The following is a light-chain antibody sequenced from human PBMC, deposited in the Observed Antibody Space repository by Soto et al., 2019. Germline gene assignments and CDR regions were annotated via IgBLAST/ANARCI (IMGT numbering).Light chain of an antibody. Sequence: QSVLTQPPSVSAAPGQRVTISCSGSSSKIGGNFVSWYQQLPGAVPKLRIYENNRRPSGIPDRFSGSKSATSATLVITGLQPGDEADYYCATGDGSRTAYVFGAGTKVT. V-gene: IGLV1-51*02. J-gene: IGLJ1*01. CDR1: SSKIGGNF. CDR3: ATGDGSRTAYV. CDR2: ENN.